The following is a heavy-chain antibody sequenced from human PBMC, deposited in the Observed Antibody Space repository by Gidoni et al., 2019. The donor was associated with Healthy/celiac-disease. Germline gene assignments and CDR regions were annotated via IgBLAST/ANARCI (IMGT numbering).Heavy chain of an antibody. D-gene: IGHD5-18*01. Sequence: QVQLQQWGAGLLKPSETLSLTCAVYGGSFSGYYWRWIRQPPGKGLEWIGEINHSGSTNYNPSLKSRVTISGDTAKNQFSLKLSSGTAADTAVYYCARGGVRGYSYGYSYYYYGMDVWGQGTTVTVSS. V-gene: IGHV4-34*01. CDR3: ARGGVRGYSYGYSYYYYGMDV. J-gene: IGHJ6*02. CDR2: INHSGST. CDR1: GGSFSGYY.